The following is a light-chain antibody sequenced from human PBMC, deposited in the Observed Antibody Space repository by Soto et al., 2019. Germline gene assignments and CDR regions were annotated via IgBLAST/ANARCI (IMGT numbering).Light chain of an antibody. CDR3: QHIYSGLGT. V-gene: IGKV1-39*01. CDR1: QSIGYY. Sequence: DIQMTQSPSSLSASVGDRVTITCRATQSIGYYLNWYQQKPGKAPKLLIFAASSLQSGVPSRFSGSGSGTDFTLTISSLQPDDFATYYCQHIYSGLGTFGGGTKVEI. J-gene: IGKJ4*01. CDR2: AAS.